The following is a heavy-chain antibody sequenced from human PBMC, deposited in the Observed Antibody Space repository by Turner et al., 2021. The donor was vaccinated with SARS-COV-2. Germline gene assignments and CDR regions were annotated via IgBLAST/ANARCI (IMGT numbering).Heavy chain of an antibody. CDR3: AREGVAVAGYYYGMDV. D-gene: IGHD6-19*01. Sequence: QVQLVQSGAKVKKPGASVKVSCKASGYTFTGYYMHWVRQAPGQGLEWMGWINPNSGGTNYAQKFQGRVTMTRDTSISTAYMELSRLKSDDTAVYYCAREGVAVAGYYYGMDVWGQGTTVTVSS. V-gene: IGHV1-2*02. CDR1: GYTFTGYY. J-gene: IGHJ6*02. CDR2: INPNSGGT.